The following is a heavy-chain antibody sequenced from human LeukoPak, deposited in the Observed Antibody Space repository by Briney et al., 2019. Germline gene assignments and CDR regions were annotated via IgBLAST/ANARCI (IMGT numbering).Heavy chain of an antibody. CDR2: INAGNGNT. J-gene: IGHJ4*02. CDR3: ARGTSSYCSSTSCYNAMDY. CDR1: GYTFTSYA. V-gene: IGHV1-3*01. Sequence: ASVKVSCKASGYTFTSYAMHWVRQAPGQRLEWMGWINAGNGNTKYSQKFQGRVTITRDTSASTAYMELSSLRSEDTAVYYCARGTSSYCSSTSCYNAMDYWGQGTLVTVSS. D-gene: IGHD2-2*02.